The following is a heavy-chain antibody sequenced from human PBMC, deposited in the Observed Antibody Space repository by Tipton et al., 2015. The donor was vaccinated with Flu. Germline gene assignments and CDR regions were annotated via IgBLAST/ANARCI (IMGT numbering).Heavy chain of an antibody. J-gene: IGHJ1*01. D-gene: IGHD1-26*01. CDR1: GFTFSGYY. CDR2: ISSGGSTM. V-gene: IGHV3-11*04. Sequence: SGFTFSGYYMSWIRQAPGKGLEWLSYISSGGSTMYYADSVKGRFTISRDNAKNSLYLQMNSLRAEDTAVYYCARGCIVGPTCTSLQNWGQGTLVTVSS. CDR3: ARGCIVGPTCTSLQN.